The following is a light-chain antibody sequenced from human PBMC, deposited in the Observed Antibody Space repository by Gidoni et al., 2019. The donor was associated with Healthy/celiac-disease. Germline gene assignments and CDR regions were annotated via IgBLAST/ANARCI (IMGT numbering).Light chain of an antibody. Sequence: ETEFTQSPATLSLSPGDRATLSCRASQSVSSYLAWYQQKPGKAPRLLIYDASTRATGIPARFSGSGSGTEFTLTISSLEPEDFAVYYCQQRSNCPYTFGQGTKLEIK. CDR2: DAS. V-gene: IGKV3-11*01. CDR1: QSVSSY. CDR3: QQRSNCPYT. J-gene: IGKJ2*01.